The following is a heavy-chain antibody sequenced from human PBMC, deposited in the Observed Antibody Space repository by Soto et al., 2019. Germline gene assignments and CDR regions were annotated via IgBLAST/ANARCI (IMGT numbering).Heavy chain of an antibody. Sequence: EVQLVESGGGLVQPGGSLRLSCAASRFPFSSYWMYWVRQAPGKGLVWVSHINSDGSSTRYADSVTGRFTISRDNAKNTLYLHMNSLRAEDTAVYYCTRGLLWFGDSIDLESYNYHYYMDVWGKGTKVTVSS. CDR1: RFPFSSYW. J-gene: IGHJ6*03. V-gene: IGHV3-74*01. D-gene: IGHD3-10*01. CDR3: TRGLLWFGDSIDLESYNYHYYMDV. CDR2: INSDGSST.